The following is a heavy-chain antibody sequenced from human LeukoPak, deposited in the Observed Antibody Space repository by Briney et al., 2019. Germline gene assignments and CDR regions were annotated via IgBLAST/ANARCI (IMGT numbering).Heavy chain of an antibody. D-gene: IGHD2-2*01. J-gene: IGHJ4*02. Sequence: PGGSLRLSCAASGFTFSNAWMSWVRQAPGKGLEWVGRIKSKTDGGTTDYAAPVKGRFTISRDDSKNTLYLQMNSLKTEDTAVYYCTTDAIVVVPAAPYDSSGYFAFDYWGQGTLVTVSS. CDR3: TTDAIVVVPAAPYDSSGYFAFDY. CDR1: GFTFSNAW. V-gene: IGHV3-15*01. CDR2: IKSKTDGGTT.